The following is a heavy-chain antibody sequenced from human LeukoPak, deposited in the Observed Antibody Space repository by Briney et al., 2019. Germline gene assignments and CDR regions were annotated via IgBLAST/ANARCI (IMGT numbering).Heavy chain of an antibody. D-gene: IGHD3-10*01. V-gene: IGHV4-38-2*02. CDR1: GFSISSGYS. CDR2: IYHSGST. Sequence: SETLSLTCSVSGFSISSGYSWVWIRQSPGKGLEWIGSIYHSGSTYYNPSLQSRVTISLDTSKNRFSLKLSSVTAADTAVYCCARIYGSGSILVYYYYMDVWGKGTTVTASS. CDR3: ARIYGSGSILVYYYYMDV. J-gene: IGHJ6*03.